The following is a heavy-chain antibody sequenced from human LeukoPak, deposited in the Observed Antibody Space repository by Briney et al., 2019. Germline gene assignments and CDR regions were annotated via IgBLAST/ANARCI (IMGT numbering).Heavy chain of an antibody. J-gene: IGHJ4*02. V-gene: IGHV1-2*02. Sequence: ASLNVSCTASGYTFTGYYIHWVRQAPRQGLEWMGWINANSGGTNYAQKCQGRVTMTRDTSISTAYRELSRLRSDDTAVYYCARDQAVGANYWGQGTLVTVSS. CDR1: GYTFTGYY. CDR3: ARDQAVGANY. CDR2: INANSGGT. D-gene: IGHD1-26*01.